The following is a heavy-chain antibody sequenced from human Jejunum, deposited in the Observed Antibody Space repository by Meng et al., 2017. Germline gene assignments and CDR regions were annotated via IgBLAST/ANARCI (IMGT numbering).Heavy chain of an antibody. J-gene: IGHJ4*02. CDR3: ASRPVGIRTYYFDC. D-gene: IGHD2-21*01. CDR2: VFHSGTP. Sequence: QGPLGGWGRGPVNASGILSLPRAVAGGSITRTKWWSWVRQTPGKGLGWIGEVFHSGTPNYNPSLMSRLTMSVDKSKNQFSLNLTSVTAADTAVYYCASRPVGIRTYYFDCWGQGTLVTVSS. CDR1: GGSITRTKW. V-gene: IGHV4-4*02.